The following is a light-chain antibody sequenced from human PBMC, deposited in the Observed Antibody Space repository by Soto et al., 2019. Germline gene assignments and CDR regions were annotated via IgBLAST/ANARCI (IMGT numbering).Light chain of an antibody. Sequence: QSALTQPASVSGSPGQSITISCTGTSSDIDVINYVSWYQQHPGKAPKLVIYEVNNRPSGVSDRFSGSKSDNTASLTISGLQAEDEADYYCSSYTSSTTLFGGGTKVTVL. CDR1: SSDIDVINY. CDR3: SSYTSSTTL. V-gene: IGLV2-14*01. J-gene: IGLJ2*01. CDR2: EVN.